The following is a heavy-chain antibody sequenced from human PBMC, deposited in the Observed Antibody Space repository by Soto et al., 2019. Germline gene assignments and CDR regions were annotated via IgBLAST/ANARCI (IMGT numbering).Heavy chain of an antibody. CDR1: GYTFTSYA. D-gene: IGHD2-15*01. J-gene: IGHJ3*02. CDR2: INAGNGNT. V-gene: IGHV1-3*01. CDR3: AGPGCSGGSCYSLAFDI. Sequence: ASVKVSCKASGYTFTSYAMHWVRQAPGQRLEWMGWINAGNGNTKYSQKFQDRVTITRDTSASTAYMELSSLRSEDTAVYYCAGPGCSGGSCYSLAFDIWGQGTMVTVSS.